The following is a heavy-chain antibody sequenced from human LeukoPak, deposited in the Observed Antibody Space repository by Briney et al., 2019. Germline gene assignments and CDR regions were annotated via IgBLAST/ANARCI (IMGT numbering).Heavy chain of an antibody. D-gene: IGHD4-17*01. CDR2: ISGSGSST. V-gene: IGHV3-23*01. CDR3: ARASDYGDYYFDY. CDR1: GFSFSTYA. Sequence: GGSLRLSCAASGFSFSTYAMSWVRQAPGKGLEWVSAISGSGSSTYYADSVKGRFTISRDNSKNTLYLQMNSLRADDTAVYYCARASDYGDYYFDYWGQGTLVTVSS. J-gene: IGHJ4*02.